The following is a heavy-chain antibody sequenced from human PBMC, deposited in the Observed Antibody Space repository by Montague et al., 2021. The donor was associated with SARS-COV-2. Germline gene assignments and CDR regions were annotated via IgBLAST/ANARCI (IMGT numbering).Heavy chain of an antibody. CDR3: ARGVYNRVIFVVSPRYYFDY. Sequence: SETLSLTCAVYTEAFNGYYWTWIRQPPGKGLEWIGDVSHPGSAKYSPSLKGRVSISVNTWRKQVSLRLTSVTAADTATYYCARGVYNRVIFVVSPRYYFDYWGQGNMVAVSA. J-gene: IGHJ4*02. D-gene: IGHD3-9*01. CDR1: TEAFNGYY. V-gene: IGHV4-34*01. CDR2: VSHPGSA.